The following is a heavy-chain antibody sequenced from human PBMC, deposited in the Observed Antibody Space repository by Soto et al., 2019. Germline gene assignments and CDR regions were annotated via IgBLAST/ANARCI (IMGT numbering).Heavy chain of an antibody. CDR2: IHYSGTS. V-gene: IGHV4-39*01. D-gene: IGHD2-21*01. J-gene: IGHJ5*02. CDR1: GDSISSTSHY. Sequence: SETMSLTCSVSGDSISSTSHYWCVIHQTPGKGLEWIGSIHYSGTSYYNPSLKSRVTIFVDTSKNQLSLKLSSVTAADTAVYYCARHWIAGSSIPWGQGTLVTVS. CDR3: ARHWIAGSSIP.